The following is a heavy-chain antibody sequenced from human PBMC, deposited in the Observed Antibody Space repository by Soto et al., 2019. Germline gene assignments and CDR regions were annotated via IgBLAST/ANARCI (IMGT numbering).Heavy chain of an antibody. Sequence: QVRLQESGPGLVKPSGTLSLTCAVSGASVSTSDWWSWVRQPPGKGLEWIGETHHSGGTNYNPSLKSRVTISVDTSNNQFSLRLSSVTAADTAVYYCARKVVVVVAARSLEYFQLWGQGTLVSVSS. D-gene: IGHD2-15*01. CDR3: ARKVVVVVAARSLEYFQL. J-gene: IGHJ1*01. V-gene: IGHV4-4*02. CDR1: GASVSTSDW. CDR2: THHSGGT.